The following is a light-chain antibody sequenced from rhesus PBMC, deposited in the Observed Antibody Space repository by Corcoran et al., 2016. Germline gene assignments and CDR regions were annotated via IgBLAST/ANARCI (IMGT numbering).Light chain of an antibody. CDR3: QQGSSIPWT. J-gene: IGKJ1*01. CDR2: RTS. V-gene: IGKV3-35*01. CDR1: SSVSTSN. Sequence: EIVLTQSPTSMAVSQGDRVTISCTASSSVSTSNLHWYHQKQGFPPRLLVYRTSSLASGVPARLRCSGSGTSYTLTISSMEAEDAAHYYCQQGSSIPWTFGQGTKVEI.